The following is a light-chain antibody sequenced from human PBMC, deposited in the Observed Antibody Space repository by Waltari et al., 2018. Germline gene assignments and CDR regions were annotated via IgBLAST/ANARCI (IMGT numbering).Light chain of an antibody. CDR1: QSVLYSSNNKYY. CDR2: WAS. CDR3: QQYVVIPWT. J-gene: IGKJ1*01. V-gene: IGKV4-1*01. Sequence: DIVMTQSPDSLAVSLGERAIITCKSSQSVLYSSNNKYYLAWYQQKPGQPPKLLIYWASTRELGVPDRFSGSGSGTDFTLTINSLQAEDVAVYYCQQYVVIPWTFGQGTKVEVK.